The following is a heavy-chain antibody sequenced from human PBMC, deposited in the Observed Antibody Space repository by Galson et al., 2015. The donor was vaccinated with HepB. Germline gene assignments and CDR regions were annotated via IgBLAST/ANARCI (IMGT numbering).Heavy chain of an antibody. J-gene: IGHJ6*02. CDR3: ARGGFLRYFDWHRGMDV. Sequence: LSLTCTVSGGSISRGGYYWSWIRQHPGKGLEWIGYIYYSGCTYYNPSLKSRVTISVDTSKNQFSLKLSSVTAADTAVYYCARGGFLRYFDWHRGMDVWGQGTTVTVSS. CDR1: GGSISRGGYY. V-gene: IGHV4-31*03. CDR2: IYYSGCT. D-gene: IGHD3-9*01.